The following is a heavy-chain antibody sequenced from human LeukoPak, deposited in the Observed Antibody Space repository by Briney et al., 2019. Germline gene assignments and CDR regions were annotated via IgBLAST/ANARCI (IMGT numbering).Heavy chain of an antibody. CDR1: GFTFSTYW. CDR3: AKRLAMTGTYHFDY. V-gene: IGHV3-7*03. J-gene: IGHJ4*02. D-gene: IGHD6-19*01. CDR2: IKEDGSEK. Sequence: GGSLRLSCAASGFTFSTYWMDWVRQAPGKGLEWVANIKEDGSEKYYEDSVKGRFTISRDNAKNSLYLQMNSLRAEDTAVYYCAKRLAMTGTYHFDYWGQGTLVTVSS.